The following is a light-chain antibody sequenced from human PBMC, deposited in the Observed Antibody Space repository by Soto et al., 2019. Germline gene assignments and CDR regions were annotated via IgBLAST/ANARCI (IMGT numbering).Light chain of an antibody. CDR3: RQYNNWPFT. CDR1: QSVSSN. Sequence: EIVMTQSPATLSVSPGERATLSCRASQSVSSNLAWYQQKPGQAPRLLIYGASTRATGIPARFIGSGSGTEFTLTISSLQSEDFAVYYCRQYNNWPFTFGRGTKVDIK. V-gene: IGKV3-15*01. CDR2: GAS. J-gene: IGKJ3*01.